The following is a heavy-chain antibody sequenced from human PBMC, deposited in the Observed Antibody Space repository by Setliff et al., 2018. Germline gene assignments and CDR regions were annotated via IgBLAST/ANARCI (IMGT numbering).Heavy chain of an antibody. CDR2: ISSRNDYI. V-gene: IGHV3-21*01. CDR1: AFTFSRYS. J-gene: IGHJ5*01. Sequence: GGSLRLSCVASAFTFSRYSMNWVRQAPGKGLEWVSSISSRNDYIYHADSVKGRFTISRDNAKTSLYLQMDSLRVEDTAVYFCARSPGWIPWFDSWGQGTLVTVSS. D-gene: IGHD5-18*01. CDR3: ARSPGWIPWFDS.